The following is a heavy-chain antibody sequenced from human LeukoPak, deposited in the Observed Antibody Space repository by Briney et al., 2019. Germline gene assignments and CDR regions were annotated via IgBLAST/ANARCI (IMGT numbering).Heavy chain of an antibody. J-gene: IGHJ6*03. Sequence: GGSLRLSCAASGFTFSSYSMNWVRQAPGKGLEWVSSISGSNSYIYYADSVKGRFSISRDNAKTSLYLQMNTLRAEHTAVYYCTRDGDTGLVGGYSYSMDVWGNGTPVTVSS. V-gene: IGHV3-21*01. CDR2: ISGSNSYI. D-gene: IGHD5-18*01. CDR3: TRDGDTGLVGGYSYSMDV. CDR1: GFTFSSYS.